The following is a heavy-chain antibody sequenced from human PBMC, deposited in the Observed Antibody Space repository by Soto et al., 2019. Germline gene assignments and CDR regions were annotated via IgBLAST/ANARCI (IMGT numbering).Heavy chain of an antibody. CDR3: AKMETTMALDY. CDR1: GYTFSGYY. V-gene: IGHV1-2*02. Sequence: QVQLVQSGAEVKKPGASVKVSCMASGYTFSGYYMHWVRQAPGQGLERLGWINPNSGDTKYAQKFQDRVTMTRDTSISTSYMELTRLRSDDTAVYYCAKMETTMALDYWGQGTLVTVSS. J-gene: IGHJ4*02. D-gene: IGHD5-18*01. CDR2: INPNSGDT.